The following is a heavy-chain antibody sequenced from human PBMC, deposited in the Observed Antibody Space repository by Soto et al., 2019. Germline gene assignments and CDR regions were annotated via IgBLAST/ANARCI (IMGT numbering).Heavy chain of an antibody. J-gene: IGHJ5*01. CDR2: VNPTCGVT. V-gene: IGHV1-46*01. CDR3: ARVTYGDYNALDS. CDR1: ENTFTNFF. D-gene: IGHD4-17*01. Sequence: QGLLIQSGAEVRRPGATVKISCKASENTFTNFFFHWVRQAPGRSLEWLGMVNPTCGVTKYEQRFQGRLTVAGDTSTSTVFLEVRGLTSNDTALYFCARVTYGDYNALDSWCHGTVVSVSS.